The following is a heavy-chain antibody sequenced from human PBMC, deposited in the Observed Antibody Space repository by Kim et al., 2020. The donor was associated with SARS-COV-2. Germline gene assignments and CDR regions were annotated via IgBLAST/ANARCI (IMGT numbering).Heavy chain of an antibody. V-gene: IGHV3-30*18. CDR3: AKGVWTSGPACAYDCYLDY. J-gene: IGHJ4*02. CDR2: ISKDGRNE. CDR1: GFTFSTYA. D-gene: IGHD3-16*01. Sequence: GGSLRLSCAASGFTFSTYAMHWVRQLPGKGLASVAVISKDGRNEYYADYVKGRFTISRDNSKNTLFLQMNSLRPEETAVYYCAKGVWTSGPACAYDCYLDYWGQGTLVTVSS.